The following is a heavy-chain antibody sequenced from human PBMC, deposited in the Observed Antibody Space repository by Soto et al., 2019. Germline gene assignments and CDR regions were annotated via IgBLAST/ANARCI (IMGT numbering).Heavy chain of an antibody. Sequence: GGSLRLSCAASGFTFSSYSMNWVRQAPGKGLEWVSSISSSSSYIYYADSVKGRFTISRDKAKNSLYLQMNSLRAEDTAVYYCARVVAARKNYYYGMEVWGQGTTVTVSS. CDR3: ARVVAARKNYYYGMEV. CDR1: GFTFSSYS. J-gene: IGHJ6*02. CDR2: ISSSSSYI. V-gene: IGHV3-21*01. D-gene: IGHD6-6*01.